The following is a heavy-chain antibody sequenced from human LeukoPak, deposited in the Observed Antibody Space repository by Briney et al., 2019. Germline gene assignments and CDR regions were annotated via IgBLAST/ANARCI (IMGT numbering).Heavy chain of an antibody. V-gene: IGHV3-11*01. CDR2: ISSSGSTI. CDR3: AGSLEWLSPFDY. Sequence: GGSLRLSCAASGFTFSDYYMSWIRQAPGKGLEWVSYISSSGSTIYYADSVKGRFTISRDNAKNSLYLQMNSLRAEDTAVYYCAGSLEWLSPFDYWGQGTLVTVSS. D-gene: IGHD3-3*01. CDR1: GFTFSDYY. J-gene: IGHJ4*02.